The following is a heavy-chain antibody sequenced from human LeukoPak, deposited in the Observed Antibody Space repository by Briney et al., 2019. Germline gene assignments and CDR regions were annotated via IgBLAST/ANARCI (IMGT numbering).Heavy chain of an antibody. CDR2: IYYSGST. J-gene: IGHJ3*02. CDR1: GGSISSYY. V-gene: IGHV4-59*01. Sequence: PSETLSLTCTVSGGSISSYYWSWIRQPPGKGLEWIGYIYYSGSTNYNPSLKSRVTISVDTSKNQFSLKLSSATAADTAVYYCARDSVCSGGGCYSRWAFDIWGQGTMVTVSS. CDR3: ARDSVCSGGGCYSRWAFDI. D-gene: IGHD2-15*01.